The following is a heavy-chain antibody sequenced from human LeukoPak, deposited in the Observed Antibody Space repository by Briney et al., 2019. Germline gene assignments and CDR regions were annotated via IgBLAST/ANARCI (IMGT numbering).Heavy chain of an antibody. Sequence: GGSLRLSCAASGFTFTNAWMNWVRQAPGKGLEWVGRIKTNTDGGTTDYATPVKGRFTISRDDSQNTLYLQMNSLKTEDTAVYYCAREDSGYGRTHNFDYWGQGTLVTVSS. CDR3: AREDSGYGRTHNFDY. D-gene: IGHD5-12*01. CDR2: IKTNTDGGTT. V-gene: IGHV3-15*07. CDR1: GFTFTNAW. J-gene: IGHJ4*02.